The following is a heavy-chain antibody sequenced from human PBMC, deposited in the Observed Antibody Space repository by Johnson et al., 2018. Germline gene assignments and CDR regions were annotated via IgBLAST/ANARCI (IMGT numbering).Heavy chain of an antibody. CDR1: GFTFSSYA. CDR3: ARDYRRITMVRGAEYFQH. D-gene: IGHD3-10*01. Sequence: QVQLVESGGGVVQPGRSLRLSCAASGFTFSSYAMHWVRQAPGKGLEWGAVISYAGSKKYYADSVKGRFTISRDNSKNMLYLQMNSLRAEDTAVYYCARDYRRITMVRGAEYFQHWGQGTLVTVSS. CDR2: ISYAGSKK. V-gene: IGHV3-30-3*01. J-gene: IGHJ1*01.